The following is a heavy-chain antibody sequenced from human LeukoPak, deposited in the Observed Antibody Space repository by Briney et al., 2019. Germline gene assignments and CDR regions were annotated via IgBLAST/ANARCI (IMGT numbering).Heavy chain of an antibody. V-gene: IGHV3-9*03. CDR2: ISWNSGSI. J-gene: IGHJ4*02. D-gene: IGHD3-22*01. Sequence: GGSLRLSCAASGFTFDDYAMHWVRQAQGKGLEWVAGISWNSGSIAYPDSVKRRFTISRHNPQNSLYLQMHSLRAEDMALYYCAKALDYYDSSGFDYWGQGTLVTVSS. CDR1: GFTFDDYA. CDR3: AKALDYYDSSGFDY.